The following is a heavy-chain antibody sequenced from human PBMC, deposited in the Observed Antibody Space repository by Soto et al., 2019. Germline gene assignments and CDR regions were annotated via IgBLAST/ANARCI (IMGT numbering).Heavy chain of an antibody. J-gene: IGHJ4*02. Sequence: QVQLVESGGGVVQPGRSLRLSCAASGFIFSDYGRHWVRQAPGKGLEWVALMSYDGSKEFYGDSVKGRFTISRDNSKNTLYLQMNSLSAEDSAVYYCAKDGRTAAFDYWGQGSLVIVSS. CDR2: MSYDGSKE. D-gene: IGHD6-13*01. CDR3: AKDGRTAAFDY. CDR1: GFIFSDYG. V-gene: IGHV3-30*18.